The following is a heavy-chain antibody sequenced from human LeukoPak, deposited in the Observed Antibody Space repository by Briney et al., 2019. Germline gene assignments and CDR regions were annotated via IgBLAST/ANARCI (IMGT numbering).Heavy chain of an antibody. CDR1: GYTFTNYG. V-gene: IGHV1-18*01. Sequence: ASVKVSCKASGYTFTNYGISWVRQAPGQGLEWMGWISAYNGNTNYAQKLQGRVTMTTDTSTSTAYMELRSLRSDDTAVYYCARTITMIVVVIRPDAFDIWGQGTMVTVSS. J-gene: IGHJ3*02. D-gene: IGHD3-22*01. CDR3: ARTITMIVVVIRPDAFDI. CDR2: ISAYNGNT.